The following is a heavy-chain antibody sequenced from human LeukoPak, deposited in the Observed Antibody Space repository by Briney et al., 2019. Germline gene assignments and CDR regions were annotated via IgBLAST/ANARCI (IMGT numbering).Heavy chain of an antibody. CDR2: IYTSGST. Sequence: SETLSLTCTVSGGSISSGSYYWSWIRQPAGKGLDWIGRIYTSGSTNYNPSLKSRVTISVDTSKNQFSLNLSSVTAADTAVYYCARGGGRLGITGTYFDYWGQGTLVTVSS. CDR3: ARGGGRLGITGTYFDY. D-gene: IGHD1-20*01. V-gene: IGHV4-61*02. CDR1: GGSISSGSYY. J-gene: IGHJ4*02.